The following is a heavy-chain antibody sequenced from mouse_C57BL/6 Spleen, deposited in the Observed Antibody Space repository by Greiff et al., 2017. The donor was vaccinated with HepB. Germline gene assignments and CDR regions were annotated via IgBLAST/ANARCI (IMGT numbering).Heavy chain of an antibody. CDR3: TGVVAHWYFDV. CDR1: GFTFSSYA. J-gene: IGHJ1*03. Sequence: EVKLMESGEGLVKPGGSLKLSCAASGFTFSSYAMSWVRQTPEKRLEWVAYISSGGDYIYYADTVKGRFTISRDNARNTLYLQMSSLKSEDTAMYYCTGVVAHWYFDVWGTGTTVTVSS. CDR2: ISSGGDYI. D-gene: IGHD1-1*01. V-gene: IGHV5-9-1*02.